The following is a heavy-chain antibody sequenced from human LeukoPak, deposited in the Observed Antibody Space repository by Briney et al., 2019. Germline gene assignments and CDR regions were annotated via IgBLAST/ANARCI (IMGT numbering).Heavy chain of an antibody. Sequence: GGSLRLSCAASGFTFSSYGMHWVRQAPGKGLEWVAFIRYDGSNKYYAYSVKGRFTISRDNSKNTLYLQMNSLRAEDTAVYYCVNVELGNGYFDYWGQGTLVTVSS. D-gene: IGHD7-27*01. J-gene: IGHJ4*02. CDR1: GFTFSSYG. CDR2: IRYDGSNK. CDR3: VNVELGNGYFDY. V-gene: IGHV3-30*02.